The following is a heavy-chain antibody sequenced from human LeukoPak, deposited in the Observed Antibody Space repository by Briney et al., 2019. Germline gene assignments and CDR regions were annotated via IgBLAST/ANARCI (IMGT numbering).Heavy chain of an antibody. Sequence: ASVKVSCKASGYNFTGYYMHWVRQAPGQGLEWMEWISPNSGGPTYAHKFQGRVTMTRDTSISTAYMELSRLRSDDTAVYYCARESPRSGYYYGDDAFDIWGQGTMVTVSP. CDR2: ISPNSGGP. V-gene: IGHV1-2*07. D-gene: IGHD3-22*01. J-gene: IGHJ3*02. CDR3: ARESPRSGYYYGDDAFDI. CDR1: GYNFTGYY.